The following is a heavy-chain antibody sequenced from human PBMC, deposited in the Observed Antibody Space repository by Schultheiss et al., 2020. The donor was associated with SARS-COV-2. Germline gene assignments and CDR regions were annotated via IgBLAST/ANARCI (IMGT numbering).Heavy chain of an antibody. D-gene: IGHD2-15*01. V-gene: IGHV4-34*01. CDR2: INHSGST. J-gene: IGHJ6*03. CDR1: GGSFSGYY. CDR3: ARGYCSGGACSPGGYYYVDV. Sequence: SETLSLTCAVYGGSFSGYYWSWIRQPPGKGLEWIGEINHSGSTNYNPSLKSRVTISVDTSKNQFSLRLNSVTAADTAVYYCARGYCSGGACSPGGYYYVDVWGKGTTVTVSS.